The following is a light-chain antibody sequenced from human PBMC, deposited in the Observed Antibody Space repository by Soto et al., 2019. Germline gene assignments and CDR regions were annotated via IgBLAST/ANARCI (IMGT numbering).Light chain of an antibody. J-gene: IGKJ3*01. V-gene: IGKV3-20*01. CDR3: HQYGGSPQA. CDR1: QSVTRSF. Sequence: EIVLTQPPGTLSLSPGERVTLSCRASQSVTRSFLAWYQQKPGQAPRLLIYGASSRATGIPDRFSGSGSGTDFTLTISRLEPEDFAVYYCHQYGGSPQAFGPGTKVDIK. CDR2: GAS.